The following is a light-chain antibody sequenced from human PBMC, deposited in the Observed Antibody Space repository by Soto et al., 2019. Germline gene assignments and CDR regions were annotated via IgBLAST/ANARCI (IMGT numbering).Light chain of an antibody. V-gene: IGKV3-11*01. CDR1: QSISSNF. CDR2: GAS. CDR3: QQRSSWPPLT. J-gene: IGKJ5*01. Sequence: EIVLTQSPGTLSLSPGEGATLSCRASQSISSNFLAWYQQKRGQAPRLLIHGASNRATGIPARFSGSGAGTDFTLTISSLDPEDFAVYYCQQRSSWPPLTFGQGTRLEIK.